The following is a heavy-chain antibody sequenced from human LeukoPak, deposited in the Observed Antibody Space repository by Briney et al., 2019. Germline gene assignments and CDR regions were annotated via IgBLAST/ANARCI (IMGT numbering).Heavy chain of an antibody. CDR3: ARDSGDVRPYYYDSSGFDY. V-gene: IGHV3-30-3*01. Sequence: GGSLRLSCAASGFTFSSYAMHWVRQAPGKGLEWVAVISYDGTNKYYADSVKGRFTISRDNSKNTLYLQMNSLRAEDTAVYYCARDSGDVRPYYYDSSGFDYWGQGTLVTVSS. CDR2: ISYDGTNK. D-gene: IGHD3-22*01. J-gene: IGHJ4*02. CDR1: GFTFSSYA.